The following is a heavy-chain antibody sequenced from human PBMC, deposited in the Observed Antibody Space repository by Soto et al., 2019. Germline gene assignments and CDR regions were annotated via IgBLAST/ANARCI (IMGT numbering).Heavy chain of an antibody. CDR1: GYTFTSYC. D-gene: IGHD2-2*02. Sequence: ASVKVSCKASGYTFTSYCMHWVRQAPGQGLEWMGIINPSGGSTSYAQKFQGRVTMTRDTSTSTVYMELSSLRSEDTAVYYCARVGLCSSTSCYIAGGMDVWGQGTTVTVSS. J-gene: IGHJ6*02. CDR3: ARVGLCSSTSCYIAGGMDV. CDR2: INPSGGST. V-gene: IGHV1-46*01.